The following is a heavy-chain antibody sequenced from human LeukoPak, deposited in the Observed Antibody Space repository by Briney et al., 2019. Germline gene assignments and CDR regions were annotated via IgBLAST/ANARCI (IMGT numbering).Heavy chain of an antibody. Sequence: GGSLKLSCAASGFIFNAHSINWVRQAPGKGLEWVSYISGSGSSIDYADSVGGRFTIYRDSAKNSVYLQMNNLRAEDTAVYYCAKGTGASAWLADYWGQGTLVTVSS. CDR3: AKGTGASAWLADY. D-gene: IGHD6-19*01. J-gene: IGHJ4*02. CDR2: ISGSGSSI. CDR1: GFIFNAHS. V-gene: IGHV3-48*01.